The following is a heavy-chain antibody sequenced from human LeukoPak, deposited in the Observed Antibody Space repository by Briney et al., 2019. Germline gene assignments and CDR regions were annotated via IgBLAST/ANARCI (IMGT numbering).Heavy chain of an antibody. D-gene: IGHD1-26*01. J-gene: IGHJ4*02. Sequence: SETLSLTCTVSGGSISSYYWSWIRQPPGKGLEWIGYIYYSGSTNYNPSLKSRVTISVDTSKNQFSLKLSSVTAADTAVYYCASHTADKGSYSYFSYWGQGTLVTVSS. V-gene: IGHV4-59*08. CDR1: GGSISSYY. CDR3: ASHTADKGSYSYFSY. CDR2: IYYSGST.